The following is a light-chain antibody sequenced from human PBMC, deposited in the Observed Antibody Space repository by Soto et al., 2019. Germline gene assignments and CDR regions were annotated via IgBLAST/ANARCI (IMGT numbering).Light chain of an antibody. CDR3: HQYGASPPFT. V-gene: IGKV3-20*01. Sequence: EIVLTQSPGTLSLSPGERATLSCRASQSVSSSFLAWYQQKPGQAPRLLISGTSNSATGIPDRFSGSGSGTDFTLTISSLDPEDFAVYYCHQYGASPPFTFGPGTRVDTK. CDR2: GTS. J-gene: IGKJ3*01. CDR1: QSVSSSF.